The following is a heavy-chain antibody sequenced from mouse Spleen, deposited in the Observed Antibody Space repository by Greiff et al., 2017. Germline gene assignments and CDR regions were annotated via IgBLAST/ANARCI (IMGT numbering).Heavy chain of an antibody. CDR2: ISYDGSN. CDR1: GYSITSGYY. Sequence: VQLKESGPGLVKPSQSLSLTCSVTGYSITSGYYWNWIRQFPGNKLEWMGYISYDGSNNYNPSLKNRISITRDTSKNQFFLKLNSVTTEDTATYYCAIQFITTVVKGVFDYWGQGTTLTVSS. V-gene: IGHV3-6*01. D-gene: IGHD1-1*01. CDR3: AIQFITTVVKGVFDY. J-gene: IGHJ2*01.